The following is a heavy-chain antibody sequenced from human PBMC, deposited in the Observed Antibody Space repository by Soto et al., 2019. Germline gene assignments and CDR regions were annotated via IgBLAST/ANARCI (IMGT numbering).Heavy chain of an antibody. J-gene: IGHJ5*02. V-gene: IGHV4-31*03. CDR1: GGSISSGGYY. Sequence: PSETLSLTCTVSGGSISSGGYYWSWIRQHPGKGLEWIGYIYYSGSTYYNPSLKSRVTISVDTSKNQFSLKLSSVTAADTAVYNCAREHVVRGARNNWFDPWGQGTLVTVSS. CDR2: IYYSGST. D-gene: IGHD3-10*01. CDR3: AREHVVRGARNNWFDP.